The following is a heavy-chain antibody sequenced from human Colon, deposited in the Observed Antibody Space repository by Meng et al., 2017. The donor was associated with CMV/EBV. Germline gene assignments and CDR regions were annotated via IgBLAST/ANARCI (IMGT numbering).Heavy chain of an antibody. Sequence: GESLKISCATSGFTFSDHYMDWVRQAPGKGLEWVGRSRNKANSYTTEYAPSVRGRFTISRDASKKLLFLQMNSLKTEDTAVYYCAKDGSHCVDTRCYQYFDYWGQGTLVTVSS. CDR1: GFTFSDHY. D-gene: IGHD2-2*01. CDR3: AKDGSHCVDTRCYQYFDY. V-gene: IGHV3-72*01. CDR2: SRNKANSYTT. J-gene: IGHJ4*02.